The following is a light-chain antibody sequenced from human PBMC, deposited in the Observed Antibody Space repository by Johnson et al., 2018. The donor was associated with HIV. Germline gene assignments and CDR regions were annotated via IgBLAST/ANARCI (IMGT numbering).Light chain of an antibody. CDR3: GTWDSSLGAFV. V-gene: IGLV1-51*01. CDR2: DNN. CDR1: SSNIGNNY. J-gene: IGLJ1*01. Sequence: QSVLTQPPSVSAAPGQKVTISCSGSSSNIGNNYVSWYQQFPGTAPKLLIYDNNKRPSGIPDRFSGSKSGTSATLDITGLQTGDEADYYCGTWDSSLGAFVFGTGTKFIVL.